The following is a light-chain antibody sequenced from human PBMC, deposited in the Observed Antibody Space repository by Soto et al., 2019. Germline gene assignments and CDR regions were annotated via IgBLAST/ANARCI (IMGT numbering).Light chain of an antibody. V-gene: IGLV1-40*01. CDR3: QSYDGSLATSI. J-gene: IGLJ2*01. Sequence: SVLTQPPSVSGTPGQRVSISCTGTSSNLGAGYDVHWYQQLPGAAPRLLIFGNNVRPSGVPDRFSCSKSGTSASLAITGLQAEYEAIYHCQSYDGSLATSIFGAGTKVTVL. CDR2: GNN. CDR1: SSNLGAGYD.